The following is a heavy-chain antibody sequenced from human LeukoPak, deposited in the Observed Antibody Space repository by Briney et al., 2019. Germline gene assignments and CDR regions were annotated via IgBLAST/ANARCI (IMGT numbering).Heavy chain of an antibody. CDR2: VNLQGST. V-gene: IGHV4-34*01. Sequence: PSETLSLTCSVSGGSISPFYWNWIRQPPGKGLEWIGEVNLQGSTNYNPSLMGRVAISVDKSENHVSLQLTSVTAADTAVYYCAREGGPYRPLDYSGQGTLVTVSS. CDR3: AREGGPYRPLDY. J-gene: IGHJ4*02. CDR1: GGSISPFY.